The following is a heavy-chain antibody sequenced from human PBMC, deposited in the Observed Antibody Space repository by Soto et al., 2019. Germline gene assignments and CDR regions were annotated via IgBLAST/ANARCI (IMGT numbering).Heavy chain of an antibody. CDR3: AKDSDLYSSSWHLPNYYYYGMDV. D-gene: IGHD6-13*01. CDR2: ISYDGSNK. CDR1: GFTFSSYG. J-gene: IGHJ6*02. Sequence: SLRLSCAASGFTFSSYGMHWVRQAPGKGLEWVAVISYDGSNKYYADSVKGRFTISRDNSKNTLYLQMNSLRAEDTAVYYCAKDSDLYSSSWHLPNYYYYGMDVWGQGTTVTVSS. V-gene: IGHV3-30*18.